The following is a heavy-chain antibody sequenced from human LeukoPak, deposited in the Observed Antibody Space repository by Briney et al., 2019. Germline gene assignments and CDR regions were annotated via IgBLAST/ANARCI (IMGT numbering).Heavy chain of an antibody. CDR2: ISAYNGNT. CDR3: ARRIVGASALDY. D-gene: IGHD1-26*01. CDR1: GYTFTSYG. V-gene: IGHV1-18*01. Sequence: GASVKVSCKASGYTFTSYGISLVRQATGQGLEWMGWISAYNGNTDYAQKLQGRVTMTTDTSTSTAYMELRSLRSDDTAVYYCARRIVGASALDYWGQGTLVTVSS. J-gene: IGHJ4*02.